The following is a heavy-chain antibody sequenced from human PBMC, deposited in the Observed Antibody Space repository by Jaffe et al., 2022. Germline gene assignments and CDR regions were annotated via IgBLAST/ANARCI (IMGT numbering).Heavy chain of an antibody. D-gene: IGHD3-10*01. CDR2: MRSRGRNYAT. J-gene: IGHJ4*02. V-gene: IGHV3-73*02. CDR1: GFTFSVSA. CDR3: TRHQDGSPFNFDY. Sequence: EVQPVESGGGLVQPGGSLKVSCPASGFTFSVSAIHWVRQASGKGLEWLGLMRSRGRNYATEYIASVKGRFTISRDDSKSTSYLQMHSLKTEDTAIYYCTRHQDGSPFNFDYWSQGTLVTVSS.